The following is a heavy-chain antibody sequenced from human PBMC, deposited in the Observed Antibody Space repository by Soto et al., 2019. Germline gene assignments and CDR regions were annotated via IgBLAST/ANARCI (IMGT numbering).Heavy chain of an antibody. V-gene: IGHV2-5*02. CDR3: AHSHYGNYFAH. Sequence: QITLKESGPTLVKPAQTLTLTCTFSGFSLSTTGVGVGWIRQPPGKALEWLALIYWDDDKRYSPSLKSRLTITKDTSKNQVVLRMTNMDPVDTATYYCAHSHYGNYFAHWGQGTLVTVSS. J-gene: IGHJ4*02. CDR2: IYWDDDK. CDR1: GFSLSTTGVG. D-gene: IGHD3-10*01.